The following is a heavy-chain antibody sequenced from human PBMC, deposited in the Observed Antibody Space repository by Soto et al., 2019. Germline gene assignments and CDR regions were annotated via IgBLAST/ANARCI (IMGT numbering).Heavy chain of an antibody. J-gene: IGHJ5*02. V-gene: IGHV1-3*01. CDR3: ASSWLGAANWFDP. Sequence: ASVKVSCKASGYTFTSYAMHWVRRAPGQRLEWMGWINAGNGNTKYSQKFQGRVTITRDTSASTAYMELSSLRSEDTAVYYCASSWLGAANWFDPWGQGTLVTVSS. CDR1: GYTFTSYA. D-gene: IGHD3-10*01. CDR2: INAGNGNT.